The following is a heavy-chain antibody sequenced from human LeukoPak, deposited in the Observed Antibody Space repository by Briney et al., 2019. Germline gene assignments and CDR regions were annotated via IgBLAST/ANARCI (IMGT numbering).Heavy chain of an antibody. Sequence: GGSLRLSCAASGFTFSSYAMHWVRQAPGKGLEWVAVISYDGSNKYYADSVKGRFTISRDNSKNTLYLQMNSLRAEDTAVYYCAKDPIPLRFGEYFYYMDVWGKGTTVTISS. CDR1: GFTFSSYA. D-gene: IGHD3-10*01. V-gene: IGHV3-30*04. J-gene: IGHJ6*03. CDR2: ISYDGSNK. CDR3: AKDPIPLRFGEYFYYMDV.